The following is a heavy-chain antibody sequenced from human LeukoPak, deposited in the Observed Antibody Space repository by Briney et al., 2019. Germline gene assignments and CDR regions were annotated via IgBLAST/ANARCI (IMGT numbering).Heavy chain of an antibody. D-gene: IGHD2-15*01. CDR2: VHYSGST. CDR1: GSSVSSTSYH. Sequence: SETLSLTCTVSGSSVSSTSYHWGWIRQPPGKGLEWIGSVHYSGSTYYNPSLKSRVTISVDTSKNQFSLKLSSVTAADTAVYYCARLWSTSCSGGSCPHQPNYWGQGTLVTVSS. V-gene: IGHV4-39*01. J-gene: IGHJ4*02. CDR3: ARLWSTSCSGGSCPHQPNY.